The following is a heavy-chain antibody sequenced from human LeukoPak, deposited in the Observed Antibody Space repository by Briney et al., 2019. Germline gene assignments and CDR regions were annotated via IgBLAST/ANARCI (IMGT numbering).Heavy chain of an antibody. Sequence: GGSLRLSCAASGFTFSSYAMHWVRQAPGKGLEWVAVISYDGSNKYYADSVKGRFTISRDNSKNTLYLQMNSLRAEDTAVYYCARESTVPAAVYFDYWGQGTLVTVSS. D-gene: IGHD2-2*01. CDR3: ARESTVPAAVYFDY. CDR1: GFTFSSYA. V-gene: IGHV3-30-3*01. CDR2: ISYDGSNK. J-gene: IGHJ4*02.